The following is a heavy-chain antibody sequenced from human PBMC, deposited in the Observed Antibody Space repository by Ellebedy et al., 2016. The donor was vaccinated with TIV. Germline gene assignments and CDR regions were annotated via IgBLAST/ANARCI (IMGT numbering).Heavy chain of an antibody. J-gene: IGHJ4*02. CDR3: ARDLQGGSGWYED. Sequence: ASVKVSCKASGGTFSSYGINWVRQAPGQGLEWMGRIIPILGRPDYAQSFQGRVTIYADKSTGTPYLELSTLRSEDTAVYYCARDLQGGSGWYEDWGQGTLVTVSP. CDR2: IIPILGRP. V-gene: IGHV1-69*04. D-gene: IGHD6-19*01. CDR1: GGTFSSYG.